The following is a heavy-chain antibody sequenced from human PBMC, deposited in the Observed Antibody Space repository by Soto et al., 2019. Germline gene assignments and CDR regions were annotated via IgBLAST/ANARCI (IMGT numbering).Heavy chain of an antibody. CDR2: ITDTGGDA. D-gene: IGHD3-10*01. CDR1: GLTFGSRA. V-gene: IGHV3-23*01. J-gene: IGHJ4*02. Sequence: GGSLRLSCVASGLTFGSRAMSWVRQAPGEGLQWVSTITDTGGDAKYADSVRGRFVISRDNSKKTLYLQMTSLTAEDSAMYFCARGSTDSYPGSRIFDFWGRGALVTVSS. CDR3: ARGSTDSYPGSRIFDF.